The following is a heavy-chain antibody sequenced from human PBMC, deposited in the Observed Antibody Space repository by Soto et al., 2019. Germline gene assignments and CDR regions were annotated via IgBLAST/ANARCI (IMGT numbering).Heavy chain of an antibody. D-gene: IGHD3-3*01. CDR3: ARDMGVFWSGYPEGGFDY. V-gene: IGHV3-7*01. CDR2: IKQDGGEK. Sequence: PGGSLRLSCAASGFTFTNYWMSWVRQAPGKGLERVANIKQDGGEKYYADSAKGRFIISRDNAKTSLYLQMNSLRAEDTAVYYCARDMGVFWSGYPEGGFDYWGQGTPVTVSS. CDR1: GFTFTNYW. J-gene: IGHJ4*02.